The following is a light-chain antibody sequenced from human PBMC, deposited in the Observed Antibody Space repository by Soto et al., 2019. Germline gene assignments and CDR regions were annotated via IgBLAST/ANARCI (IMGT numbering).Light chain of an antibody. V-gene: IGKV3-20*01. CDR3: QQYGTSPRM. CDR2: GTS. Sequence: EVVWTQSPGTLSLSPGERVTLSCRASQSVGTNYLAWYQQKPGQAPRLVIYGTSNRATGTPDRFSGSGSGTDFTLTISRLEPEDFAVYYCQQYGTSPRMFGQGTKVDIK. CDR1: QSVGTNY. J-gene: IGKJ1*01.